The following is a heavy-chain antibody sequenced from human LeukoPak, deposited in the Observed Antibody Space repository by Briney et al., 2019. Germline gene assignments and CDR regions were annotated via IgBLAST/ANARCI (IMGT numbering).Heavy chain of an antibody. V-gene: IGHV5-51*01. CDR2: IYPGDSDT. J-gene: IGHJ6*03. Sequence: GASLQISCKGSGSIFTSYWIGWVRQLPGKGLEWMGIIYPGDSDTRYSPSFQGQVTISADKSISTAYLQWSSLKASDTAMYYCARLWFGELSSYYYYMDVWGKGTTVTVSS. CDR3: ARLWFGELSSYYYYMDV. CDR1: GSIFTSYW. D-gene: IGHD3-10*01.